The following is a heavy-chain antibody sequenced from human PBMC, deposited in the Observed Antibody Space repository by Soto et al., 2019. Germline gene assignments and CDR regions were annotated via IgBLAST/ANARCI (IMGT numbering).Heavy chain of an antibody. Sequence: SETLSLTCTVSGGSIRSSSYYWGWIRQPPGKGLEWIGSIYYSGSTYYNPSLKSRVTISVDTSKNQFSLKLSSVTAADTAVYYCARHVFDGNNWFDPWGQGTLVTVSS. V-gene: IGHV4-39*01. CDR1: GGSIRSSSYY. J-gene: IGHJ5*02. CDR3: ARHVFDGNNWFDP. D-gene: IGHD1-26*01. CDR2: IYYSGST.